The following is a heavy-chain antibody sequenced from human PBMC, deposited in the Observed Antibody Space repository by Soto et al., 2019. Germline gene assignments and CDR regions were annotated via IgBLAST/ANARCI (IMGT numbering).Heavy chain of an antibody. J-gene: IGHJ4*02. CDR3: ARLTYYHDSNGYYFDY. D-gene: IGHD3-22*01. CDR1: GYTFTSYK. Sequence: GASVKVSCKASGYTFTSYKISWVRQAPGQGLEWMGWISAYNGNTNYAQKLQGRVTMTTDTSTSTAYMELRSLRSDDTAVYYCARLTYYHDSNGYYFDYWGQGTLVTV. CDR2: ISAYNGNT. V-gene: IGHV1-18*01.